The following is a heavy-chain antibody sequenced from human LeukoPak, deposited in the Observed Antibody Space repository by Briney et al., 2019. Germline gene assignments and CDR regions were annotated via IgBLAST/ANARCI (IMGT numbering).Heavy chain of an antibody. CDR2: ISSSGSTI. D-gene: IGHD6-13*01. CDR1: GFTFSSRDW. Sequence: GGSLRLSCVASGFTFSSRDWMTWVRQAPGKGLEWVSYISSSGSTIYYADSVKGRFTISRDNAKNSLYLQMNSLRAEDTAVYYCARVGIRLGFDYWGQGTLVTVSS. CDR3: ARVGIRLGFDY. V-gene: IGHV3-48*04. J-gene: IGHJ4*02.